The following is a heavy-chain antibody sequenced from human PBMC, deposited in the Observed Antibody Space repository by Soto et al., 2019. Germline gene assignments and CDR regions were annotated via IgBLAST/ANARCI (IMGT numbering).Heavy chain of an antibody. CDR3: ARHISPEYSSSSGWFDP. Sequence: GESLKISCKGSGYSFTSYWIGWVRQMPGKGLEWMGIIYPGDSDTRYSPSFQGQVTISADKSISTAYLQWSSLKASDSAMYYCARHISPEYSSSSGWFDPWGQGTLVTVSS. J-gene: IGHJ5*02. CDR2: IYPGDSDT. D-gene: IGHD6-6*01. V-gene: IGHV5-51*01. CDR1: GYSFTSYW.